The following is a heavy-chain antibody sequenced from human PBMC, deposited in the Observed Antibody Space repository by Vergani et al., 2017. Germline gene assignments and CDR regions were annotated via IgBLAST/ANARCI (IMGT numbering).Heavy chain of an antibody. D-gene: IGHD1-26*01. V-gene: IGHV1-18*01. CDR3: ARGKGPYGGCYYRSALDWFDP. CDR2: ISAYNGNT. J-gene: IGHJ5*02. Sequence: QVQLVQSGAEVKKPGASVKVSCKASGYTFTSYGISWVRQAPGQGLEWMGWISAYNGNTNYAQKLQGRVTMTTDTSTSTAYMELRSLRSDDTAVYYCARGKGPYGGCYYRSALDWFDPWGQGTLVTVSS. CDR1: GYTFTSYG.